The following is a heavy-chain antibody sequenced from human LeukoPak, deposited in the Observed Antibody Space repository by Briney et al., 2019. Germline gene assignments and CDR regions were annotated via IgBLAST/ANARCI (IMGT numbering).Heavy chain of an antibody. Sequence: SVTVSCKASGGTFSSYAISWVRQAPGQGLEWMGGIIPIFGTANYAQKFQGRVTITTDESTSTAYMELSSLRSEDTAVYYCARVVYCSSTSCYYAGNYYYYMDVWGKGTTVTVSS. V-gene: IGHV1-69*05. J-gene: IGHJ6*03. CDR2: IIPIFGTA. D-gene: IGHD2-2*01. CDR1: GGTFSSYA. CDR3: ARVVYCSSTSCYYAGNYYYYMDV.